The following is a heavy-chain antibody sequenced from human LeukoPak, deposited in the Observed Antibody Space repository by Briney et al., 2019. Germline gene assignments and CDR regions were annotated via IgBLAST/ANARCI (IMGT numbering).Heavy chain of an antibody. Sequence: GASVKVSCKASGYTFTGFYIHWVRQAPGQGLEWMGWINPNSGGTNYAQKFQGRVTMTRDTSISTAYMELSRLRSDDTAVYYCARMGYCGGDCYPIDYWGQGTLVTVSS. D-gene: IGHD2-21*02. J-gene: IGHJ4*02. CDR2: INPNSGGT. V-gene: IGHV1-2*02. CDR3: ARMGYCGGDCYPIDY. CDR1: GYTFTGFY.